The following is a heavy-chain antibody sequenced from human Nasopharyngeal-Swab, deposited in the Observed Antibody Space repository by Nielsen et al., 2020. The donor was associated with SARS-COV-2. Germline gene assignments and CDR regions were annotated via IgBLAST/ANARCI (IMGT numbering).Heavy chain of an antibody. J-gene: IGHJ3*02. CDR1: GFTFSSYD. V-gene: IGHV3-30*18. D-gene: IGHD1-1*01. Sequence: SCAASGFTFSSYDMHWVRQAPGKGLEWVAVISYDGSNKYYADSVKGRFTISRDNSKNTLYLQMNSLRAEDTAVYYCAKGGGTTGTVGLDIWGQGTMVTVSS. CDR2: ISYDGSNK. CDR3: AKGGGTTGTVGLDI.